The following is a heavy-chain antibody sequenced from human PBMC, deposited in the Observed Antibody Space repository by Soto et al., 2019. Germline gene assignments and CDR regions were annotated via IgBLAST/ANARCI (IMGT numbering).Heavy chain of an antibody. J-gene: IGHJ4*02. V-gene: IGHV3-74*01. CDR2: IDSDGSST. CDR3: ARVATTVTTREFDH. D-gene: IGHD4-17*01. Sequence: GGSLRLSCAASGFTFSSYWMHWVRQAPGKGLVWVSRIDSDGSSTNYADSVKGRFTISRDNAKNTLYLQMNSLRAEDTAVYYCARVATTVTTREFDHWGQGTLVTVSS. CDR1: GFTFSSYW.